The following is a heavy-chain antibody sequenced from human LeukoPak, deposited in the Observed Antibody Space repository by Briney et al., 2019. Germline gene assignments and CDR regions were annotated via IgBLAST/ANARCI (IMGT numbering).Heavy chain of an antibody. D-gene: IGHD6-19*01. CDR3: ATLAVAGYYFDY. CDR2: IVVGSGNT. Sequence: SVKVSCKASGFTFTSSAVQWVRQARGQRLEWIGWIVVGSGNTNYAQKFQERVTITRDMSTSTAYMELSSLRSEDTAVYYCATLAVAGYYFDYWGQGTLVTVSS. J-gene: IGHJ4*02. V-gene: IGHV1-58*01. CDR1: GFTFTSSA.